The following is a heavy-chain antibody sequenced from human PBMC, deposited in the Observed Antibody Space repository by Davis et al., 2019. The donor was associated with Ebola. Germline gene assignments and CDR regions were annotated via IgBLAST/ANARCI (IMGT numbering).Heavy chain of an antibody. V-gene: IGHV5-51*01. CDR2: IYTGDSDT. J-gene: IGHJ3*02. D-gene: IGHD2-8*02. CDR1: GYSFTTYW. CDR3: ASLRRTITGMDDSFDI. Sequence: GESLKISCQGSGYSFTTYWIGWVRQMPGKGLEWMGLIYTGDSDTRYSPSFRGQVTISADKSIKTAFLQWSSLKASDTAMYYCASLRRTITGMDDSFDIWGQGTMVTVSS.